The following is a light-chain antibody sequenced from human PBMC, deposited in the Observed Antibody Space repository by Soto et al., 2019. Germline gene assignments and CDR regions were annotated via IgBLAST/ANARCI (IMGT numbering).Light chain of an antibody. V-gene: IGKV3-11*01. J-gene: IGKJ4*01. CDR2: DAS. Sequence: EIVLTQSPATLSLSPGERATLSCRASQSVSSYLAWYQQKPGQAPRLLIYDASNMATGIPAGFSGSGSGTDFTLTISSLEPEDFAVYYCQQRSNWPLTFGGGTKVEIK. CDR3: QQRSNWPLT. CDR1: QSVSSY.